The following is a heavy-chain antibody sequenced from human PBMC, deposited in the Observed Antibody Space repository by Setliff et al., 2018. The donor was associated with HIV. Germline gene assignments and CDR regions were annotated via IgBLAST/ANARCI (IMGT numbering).Heavy chain of an antibody. Sequence: LRLSCAASGFTFSSYSMNWVRQAPGKGLEWVSYISSSSSTIYYADSVKGRFTISRDNSKNTLYLQMNSLRAEDTAVYYCVGMDIVVVLPPDVWGQGTTVTVSS. CDR2: ISSSSSTI. D-gene: IGHD2-21*01. J-gene: IGHJ6*02. CDR1: GFTFSSYS. V-gene: IGHV3-48*01. CDR3: VGMDIVVVLPPDV.